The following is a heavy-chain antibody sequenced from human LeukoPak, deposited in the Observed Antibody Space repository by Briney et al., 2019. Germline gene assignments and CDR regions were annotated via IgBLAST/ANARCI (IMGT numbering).Heavy chain of an antibody. J-gene: IGHJ3*02. CDR2: ISGSGGST. Sequence: GGSLRLSCAASGITFSSYAMSWVRQAPGKGLEWVSAISGSGGSTYYADSVKGRFTISRDNSKNTLYLQMNSLRAEDTAVYYCAYYDSSGHDAFDIWGQGTMVTVSS. CDR1: GITFSSYA. CDR3: AYYDSSGHDAFDI. V-gene: IGHV3-23*01. D-gene: IGHD3-22*01.